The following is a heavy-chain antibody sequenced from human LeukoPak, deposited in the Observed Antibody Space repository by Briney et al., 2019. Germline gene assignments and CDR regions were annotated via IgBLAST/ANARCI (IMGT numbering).Heavy chain of an antibody. J-gene: IGHJ3*02. CDR2: IYSGGST. D-gene: IGHD2-2*01. V-gene: IGHV3-53*01. CDR3: ARDRGDIVVVPAAHGAFDI. Sequence: GSLRLSCAASGFTVSSNYMSWVRQAPGKGLEWVSVIYSGGSTYYADSVKGRFTISRDNSKNTLYLQMNSLRAEDTAVYYCARDRGDIVVVPAAHGAFDIWGQGTMVTVSS. CDR1: GFTVSSNY.